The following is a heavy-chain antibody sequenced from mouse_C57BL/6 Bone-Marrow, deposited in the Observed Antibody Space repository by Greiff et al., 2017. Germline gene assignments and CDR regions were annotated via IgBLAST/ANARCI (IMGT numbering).Heavy chain of an antibody. D-gene: IGHD2-4*01. CDR3: ARSYDYDDYTMDY. Sequence: QFQLQQPGAELVKPGASVKLSFKASGYTFTNSWMHWVKQRPGQGLEWIGMMHPNGGSPDYNEKFKSEATLSVDKSSRTAYMELSSLTSEDSAVYYCARSYDYDDYTMDYWGQGTSVTVSS. V-gene: IGHV1-64*01. CDR2: MHPNGGSP. J-gene: IGHJ4*01. CDR1: GYTFTNSW.